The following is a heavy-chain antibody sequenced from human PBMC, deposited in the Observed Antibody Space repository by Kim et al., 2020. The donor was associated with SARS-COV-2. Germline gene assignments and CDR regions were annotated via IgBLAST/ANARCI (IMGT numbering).Heavy chain of an antibody. D-gene: IGHD2-21*01. Sequence: TYYADSVKGRFTISRDNSKNTLYLQMNSLRAEDTAVYYCARYSERQFDYWGQGTLVTVSS. CDR2: T. V-gene: IGHV3-53*01. J-gene: IGHJ4*02. CDR3: ARYSERQFDY.